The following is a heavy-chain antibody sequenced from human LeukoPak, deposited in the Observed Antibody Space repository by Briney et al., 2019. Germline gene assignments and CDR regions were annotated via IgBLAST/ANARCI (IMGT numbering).Heavy chain of an antibody. D-gene: IGHD3-22*01. V-gene: IGHV4-59*08. CDR1: GDSILSSY. Sequence: PSETLSLTCTVSGDSILSSYWSWIRQSPGKGLQWIGHIHYSGSTYYNPSLKSRVTISVDTSKNQFSLKLSSVTAADTAVYYCATRWDYYDSSGYPHGFDYWGRGTLVTVSS. CDR3: ATRWDYYDSSGYPHGFDY. J-gene: IGHJ4*02. CDR2: IHYSGST.